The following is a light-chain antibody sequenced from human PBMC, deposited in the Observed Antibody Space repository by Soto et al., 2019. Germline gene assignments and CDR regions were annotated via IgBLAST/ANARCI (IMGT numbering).Light chain of an antibody. CDR3: QQTYTTPRT. V-gene: IGKV1-39*01. Sequence: DTQMTQSPSSLSASVGDRISITCRASQTVSTYLNWYQQKPGKAPTLLISATSTLQSGVPSRFSGSGSETEFTLTITSLQPEDFETYYCQQTYTTPRTFGQGTKVDIK. CDR1: QTVSTY. CDR2: ATS. J-gene: IGKJ1*01.